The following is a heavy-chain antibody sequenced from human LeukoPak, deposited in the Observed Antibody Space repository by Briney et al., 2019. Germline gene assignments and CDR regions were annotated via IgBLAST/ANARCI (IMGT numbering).Heavy chain of an antibody. Sequence: SETLSLTCAVYGGSFSGYYWSWIRQPPGKGLEWIGEINYSGSTNYNPSLKSRVTISVDTSKNQFSLKLSSVTAADTAVYYCARDSIAGYSLSWWGQGTLVTVSS. D-gene: IGHD3-9*01. J-gene: IGHJ4*02. V-gene: IGHV4-34*01. CDR3: ARDSIAGYSLSW. CDR2: INYSGST. CDR1: GGSFSGYY.